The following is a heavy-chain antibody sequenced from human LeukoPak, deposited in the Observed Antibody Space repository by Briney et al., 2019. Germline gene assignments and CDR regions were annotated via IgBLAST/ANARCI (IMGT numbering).Heavy chain of an antibody. CDR1: GGYIGSYY. J-gene: IGHJ6*03. CDR2: IYMSENT. Sequence: PSETLSLTCTGSGGYIGSYYWSWIRQAAGKGLEWIGRIYMSENTDYNPSLKSRVTMSVDMSTSQVSLRLTSVTAADTAVYYCAREGDYGDYSKSFYYMDVWGKGTTVTVSS. CDR3: AREGDYGDYSKSFYYMDV. V-gene: IGHV4-4*07. D-gene: IGHD4-17*01.